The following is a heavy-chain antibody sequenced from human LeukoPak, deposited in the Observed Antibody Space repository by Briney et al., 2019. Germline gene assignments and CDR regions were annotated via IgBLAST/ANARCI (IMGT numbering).Heavy chain of an antibody. V-gene: IGHV3-30*18. Sequence: GGSLRLSCAASGFTFSSYGMHWVRQAPGKGLEWVAVISYDGSNKYYADSVKGRFTISRDNSKNTLYLQMNSLRAEDTAVYYCAKDGQYQLPVDYWGQGTLVTVSS. CDR2: ISYDGSNK. J-gene: IGHJ4*02. CDR3: AKDGQYQLPVDY. D-gene: IGHD2-2*01. CDR1: GFTFSSYG.